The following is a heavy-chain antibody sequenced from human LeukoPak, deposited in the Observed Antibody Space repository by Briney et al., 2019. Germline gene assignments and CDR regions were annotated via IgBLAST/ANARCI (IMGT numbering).Heavy chain of an antibody. CDR1: GFTFSNYG. D-gene: IGHD1-1*01. J-gene: IGHJ4*02. CDR3: GGRRGSYGNPFDS. V-gene: IGHV3-30*03. CDR2: ISYDGSNK. Sequence: AEGSLRLSCAASGFTFSNYGMHWVRQAPGKGLEWVTFISYDGSNKYYADSVRGRFTVSRDNSKNTLYLQINSLRAEDTAVYYCGGRRGSYGNPFDSWGQGTLVTVSS.